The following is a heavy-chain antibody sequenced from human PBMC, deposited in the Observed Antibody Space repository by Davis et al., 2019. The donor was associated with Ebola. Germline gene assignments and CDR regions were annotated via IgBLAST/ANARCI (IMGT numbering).Heavy chain of an antibody. J-gene: IGHJ6*02. V-gene: IGHV1-18*04. CDR2: ISAYNGNT. Sequence: AASVKASCKASGYTFITYGISWVRQAPGQGLEWMGWISAYNGNTNYAQKVQGRVTMTADTSTSTAYMELRSLRSDDTAVYYCARDSYTSGSYLRGSYYYGMDVWGQGTTVTVSS. CDR3: ARDSYTSGSYLRGSYYYGMDV. D-gene: IGHD3-10*01. CDR1: GYTFITYG.